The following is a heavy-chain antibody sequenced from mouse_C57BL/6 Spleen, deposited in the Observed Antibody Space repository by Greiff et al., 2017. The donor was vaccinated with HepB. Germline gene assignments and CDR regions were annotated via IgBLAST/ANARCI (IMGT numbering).Heavy chain of an antibody. Sequence: EVQRVESEGGLVQPGSSMKLSSTASGFTFSDYYMAWVRQVPETGLEWVANINYDGSSTYYLDSLKSRFIISRDNAKNLLYLQMSSLKSEDTATYYCASIYYDYEFAYWGQGTLVTVSA. J-gene: IGHJ3*01. CDR3: ASIYYDYEFAY. V-gene: IGHV5-16*01. CDR2: INYDGSST. CDR1: GFTFSDYY. D-gene: IGHD2-4*01.